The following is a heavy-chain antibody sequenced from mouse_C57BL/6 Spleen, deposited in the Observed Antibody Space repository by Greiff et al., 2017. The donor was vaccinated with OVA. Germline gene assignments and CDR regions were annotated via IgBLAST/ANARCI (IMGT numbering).Heavy chain of an antibody. CDR2: ISSGGDYI. V-gene: IGHV5-9-1*02. D-gene: IGHD2-3*01. Sequence: EVKLVESGEGLVKPGGSLKLSCAASGFTFSSYAMSWVRQTPEKRLEWVAYISSGGDYIYYADTVKGRFTISRDNARNTLYLQMSSLKSEDTAMYYCTRDGYSAFAYWGQGTLVTVSA. J-gene: IGHJ3*01. CDR1: GFTFSSYA. CDR3: TRDGYSAFAY.